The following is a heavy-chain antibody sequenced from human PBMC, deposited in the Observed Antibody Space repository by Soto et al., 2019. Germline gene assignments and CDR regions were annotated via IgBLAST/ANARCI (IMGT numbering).Heavy chain of an antibody. D-gene: IGHD6-13*01. V-gene: IGHV3-11*06. CDR2: IVSRSAYT. CDR3: ARLRASSWYMGGYLDY. CDR1: GFTFSDYY. Sequence: QVQLVESGGGLVKPGGSLRLSCAASGFTFSDYYMTWIRQAPGKGLEWVSYIVSRSAYTVYAESVKGRFTISRDNAKNSLYLEVNGLRVEDTAVYYCARLRASSWYMGGYLDYWGQGTVVTVSS. J-gene: IGHJ4*02.